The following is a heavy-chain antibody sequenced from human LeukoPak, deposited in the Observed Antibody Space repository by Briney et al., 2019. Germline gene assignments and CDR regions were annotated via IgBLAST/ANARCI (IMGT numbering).Heavy chain of an antibody. CDR2: INPNSGAT. CDR3: ARPSAYGVYIDY. Sequence: ASVTVSCPGSGYTFTDYYMHWVRQAPGQEHEWMAKINPNSGATAYAEGFQGRVTLTRDTSISTVYMELRTLRSGDTAVYYCARPSAYGVYIDYWGQGTRVTVSS. V-gene: IGHV1-2*02. J-gene: IGHJ4*02. D-gene: IGHD4-17*01. CDR1: GYTFTDYY.